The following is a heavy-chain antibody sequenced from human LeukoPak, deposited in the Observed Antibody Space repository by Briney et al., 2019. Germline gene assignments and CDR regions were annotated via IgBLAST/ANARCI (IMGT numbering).Heavy chain of an antibody. Sequence: SETLSLTCTVSGGSISSGGYYWSWIRQHPGKGLEWIGYIYYSGSTYYNPSLKSRVTISVDTSKNRFSLKLSSVTAADTAVYYCARDCSGTSCYIDYWGQGTLVTVSS. CDR1: GGSISSGGYY. J-gene: IGHJ4*02. CDR2: IYYSGST. CDR3: ARDCSGTSCYIDY. D-gene: IGHD2-2*02. V-gene: IGHV4-31*03.